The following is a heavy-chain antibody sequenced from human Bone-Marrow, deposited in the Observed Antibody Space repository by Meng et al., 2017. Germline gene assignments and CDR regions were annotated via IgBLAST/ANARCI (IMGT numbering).Heavy chain of an antibody. CDR1: GFTFSSYE. CDR3: ASLRGYSGYAYY. CDR2: ISSSGSTI. J-gene: IGHJ4*02. V-gene: IGHV3-48*03. Sequence: GGSLRLSCAASGFTFSSYEMNWVRQAPGKGLEWVSYISSSGSTIYYADSVKGRFTISRDNAKNSLYLQMNSLRAEDTAVYYCASLRGYSGYAYYWGQGTLVTVSS. D-gene: IGHD5-12*01.